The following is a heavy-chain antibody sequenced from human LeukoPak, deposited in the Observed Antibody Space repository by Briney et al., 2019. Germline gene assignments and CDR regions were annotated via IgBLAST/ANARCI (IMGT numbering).Heavy chain of an antibody. CDR3: ARRSKDSGYCSSTSCSLTFDY. D-gene: IGHD2-2*03. Sequence: GESLKISCKGSGYSFTSYWIGWVRQMPGKGLEWMGIIYPGDSDTRYSPSFQGQVTISADKSISTAYLQWSSLKASATAMYYCARRSKDSGYCSSTSCSLTFDYWGQGTLVTVSS. V-gene: IGHV5-51*01. CDR2: IYPGDSDT. J-gene: IGHJ4*02. CDR1: GYSFTSYW.